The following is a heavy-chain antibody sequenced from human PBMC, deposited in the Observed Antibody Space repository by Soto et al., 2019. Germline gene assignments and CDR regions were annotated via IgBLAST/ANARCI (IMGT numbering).Heavy chain of an antibody. J-gene: IGHJ4*02. D-gene: IGHD6-6*01. V-gene: IGHV1-69*02. CDR3: ARGGQQVVSFDY. CDR2: IIPVLGLP. CDR1: GGTIDTYA. Sequence: VQLVQSGAEVKKPGSSVKVSCRTSGGTIDTYAINWVRQAPGQGLDWMGRIIPVLGLPDYAPRFQGRLTITADKSSNTVYMELXXXXXXXXXXXYCARGGQQVVSFDYWGQGSLVTVSA.